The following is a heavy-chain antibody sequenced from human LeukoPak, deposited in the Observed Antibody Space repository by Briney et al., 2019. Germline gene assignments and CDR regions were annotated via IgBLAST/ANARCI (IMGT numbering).Heavy chain of an antibody. CDR2: ISYDGSNK. CDR3: AKAYDYYDSSGYH. J-gene: IGHJ5*02. Sequence: GGSLRLSCAASGFTFSSYAMHWVRQTPGKGLEWVAVISYDGSNKYYADSVKGRFTISRDNSKNTLYLQMNSLRVEDTAVYYCAKAYDYYDSSGYHWGQGTLVTVSS. CDR1: GFTFSSYA. V-gene: IGHV3-30-3*01. D-gene: IGHD3-22*01.